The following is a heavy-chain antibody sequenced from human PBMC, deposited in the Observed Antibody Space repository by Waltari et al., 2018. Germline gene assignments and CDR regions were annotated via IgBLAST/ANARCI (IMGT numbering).Heavy chain of an antibody. CDR3: ARAAAFWEWDRSWRDAFDI. D-gene: IGHD3-3*01. V-gene: IGHV4-59*01. J-gene: IGHJ3*02. CDR1: GGSISSYY. CDR2: IYYSGST. Sequence: QVQLQESGPGLVKPSETLSLTCTVSGGSISSYYWSWIRQPPGKGLEWIGYIYYSGSTNSNPSLKSRVTISVDTSKNQFSRKLSSVTAADTAVYYCARAAAFWEWDRSWRDAFDIWGQGTMVTVSS.